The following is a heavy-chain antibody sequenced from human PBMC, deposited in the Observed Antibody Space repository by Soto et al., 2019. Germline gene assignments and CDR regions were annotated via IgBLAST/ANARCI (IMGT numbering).Heavy chain of an antibody. Sequence: PGGSLRLSCAASGFSFSSFSMHWVRQAPGKGLEWGSFIGGSSRHIYYADSLKGRLTVSRDNAKNSLYLEMSSLRAEDTALYYCASASDHFDNSTNFDYWGEGA. D-gene: IGHD3-22*01. V-gene: IGHV3-21*04. J-gene: IGHJ4*02. CDR1: GFSFSSFS. CDR2: IGGSSRHI. CDR3: ASASDHFDNSTNFDY.